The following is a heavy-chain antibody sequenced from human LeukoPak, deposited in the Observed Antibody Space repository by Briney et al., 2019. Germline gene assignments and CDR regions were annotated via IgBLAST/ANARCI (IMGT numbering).Heavy chain of an antibody. CDR2: ISISTSSI. V-gene: IGHV3-48*01. D-gene: IGHD6-19*01. CDR1: GFTFSDYS. CDR3: ARDGIAVAGTGLIFDY. Sequence: PGGSLRLSCAASGFTFSDYSLTWVRQAPGKGLEWISYISISTSSIYYADSVRGRFTISRDNSKNTLYLQMNSLRAEDTAVYYCARDGIAVAGTGLIFDYWGQGTLVTVSS. J-gene: IGHJ4*02.